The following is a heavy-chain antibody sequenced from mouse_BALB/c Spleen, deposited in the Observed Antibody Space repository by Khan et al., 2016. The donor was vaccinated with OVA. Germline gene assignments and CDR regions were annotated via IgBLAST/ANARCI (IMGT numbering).Heavy chain of an antibody. V-gene: IGHV3-2*02. CDR2: ISYSGNT. CDR1: GYSITSDYA. J-gene: IGHJ2*01. D-gene: IGHD1-1*01. Sequence: EVQLQESGPGLVKPSQSLSLICTVTGYSITSDYAWNWIRQFPGNKLEWMGFISYSGNTKYNTSLKSRISITRDTSKNQFFLQLNSVTTEDTASDYCARVYGGDFDYWGQGTTLTVSS. CDR3: ARVYGGDFDY.